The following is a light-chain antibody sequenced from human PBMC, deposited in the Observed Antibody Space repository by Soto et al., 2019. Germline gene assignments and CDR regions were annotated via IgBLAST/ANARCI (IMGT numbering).Light chain of an antibody. Sequence: EIMMTQSPVTLSVSPGESATLSCRASQSVNSNLAWYQQKPGQAPRLLIYGASTRATGIPASFIGNGSGTDFNLTASSLQPEDFAVYYCQQYNNWPFTFGPGTKVDIK. J-gene: IGKJ3*01. V-gene: IGKV3-15*01. CDR1: QSVNSN. CDR3: QQYNNWPFT. CDR2: GAS.